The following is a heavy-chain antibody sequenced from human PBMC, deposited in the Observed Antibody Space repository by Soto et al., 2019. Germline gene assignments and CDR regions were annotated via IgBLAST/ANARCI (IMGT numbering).Heavy chain of an antibody. J-gene: IGHJ4*02. V-gene: IGHV1-2*04. D-gene: IGHD5-12*01. Sequence: GASVKVSCKASGYTFTGYYMHWVRQAPGQGLEWMGCINPNSGDTKYAQKFQGWVTMTRDTSINTAYMELSRLRSDDTAVYYCAIGYSGYNYEPSFDYWGQGTLVTVSS. CDR3: AIGYSGYNYEPSFDY. CDR1: GYTFTGYY. CDR2: INPNSGDT.